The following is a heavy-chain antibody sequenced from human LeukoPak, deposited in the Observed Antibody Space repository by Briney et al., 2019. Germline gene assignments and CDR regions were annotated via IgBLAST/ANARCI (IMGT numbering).Heavy chain of an antibody. CDR2: ISAYNGNT. CDR3: ARRPGVVPAAIYGMDV. CDR1: GYTFTSYG. Sequence: ASVKVSCTASGYTFTSYGISWVRQAPGQGLEWMGWISAYNGNTSYAQKLQGRVTMTTDTSTSTAYMELRSLRSDDTAVYYCARRPGVVPAAIYGMDVWGQGTTVTVSS. V-gene: IGHV1-18*01. D-gene: IGHD2-2*01. J-gene: IGHJ6*02.